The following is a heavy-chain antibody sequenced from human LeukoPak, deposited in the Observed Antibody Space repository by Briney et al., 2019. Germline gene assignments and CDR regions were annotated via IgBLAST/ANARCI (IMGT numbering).Heavy chain of an antibody. D-gene: IGHD1-14*01. Sequence: KPSETLSLTCTVSASSISDSYWSWIRQSPGKGLEWAGQIHYSGGTIYNPSLRGRVTISLDTSKTLLSLELSSVTATDTAVYYCARDGTGQKAFDIWGHGTTVTVSS. CDR3: ARDGTGQKAFDI. J-gene: IGHJ3*02. V-gene: IGHV4-59*12. CDR2: IHYSGGT. CDR1: ASSISDSY.